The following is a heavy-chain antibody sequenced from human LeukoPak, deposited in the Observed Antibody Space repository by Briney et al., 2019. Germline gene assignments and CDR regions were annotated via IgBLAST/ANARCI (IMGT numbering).Heavy chain of an antibody. J-gene: IGHJ4*02. CDR1: GGSISGYY. CDR3: ARAQGGPLTAFAY. D-gene: IGHD3-16*01. V-gene: IGHV4-59*08. CDR2: IYYSGST. Sequence: SETLSLTCAVSGGSISGYYWSWIRQPPEQGLEWIGYIYYSGSTNYNPSLKSRVTISLDTSKNQFSLKLSSVTAADTAVYYCARAQGGPLTAFAYWGQGTLVTVSS.